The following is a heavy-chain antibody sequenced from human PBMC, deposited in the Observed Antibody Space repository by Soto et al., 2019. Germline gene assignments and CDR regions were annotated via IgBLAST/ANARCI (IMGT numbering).Heavy chain of an antibody. D-gene: IGHD2-21*01. Sequence: ASVKVSCKAAGYTFTGYYMHSVRQAPGPGLEWMGWINPNSGGTNYAQKFQGRVTMTRDTSISTAYMELSRLRSDDTAKYYCARHASLSDCYSPVCSGLDVWGQGTMVTVSS. CDR3: ARHASLSDCYSPVCSGLDV. J-gene: IGHJ6*02. V-gene: IGHV1-2*02. CDR2: INPNSGGT. CDR1: GYTFTGYY.